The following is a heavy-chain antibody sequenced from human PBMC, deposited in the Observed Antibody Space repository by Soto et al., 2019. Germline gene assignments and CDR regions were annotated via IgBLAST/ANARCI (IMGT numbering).Heavy chain of an antibody. Sequence: ATVKVSCEASGGTVSSDTISWGRQAPGQGLEGMGRRIPIIGIANYSQKFQCRVTITADKSTRPAYMELSSLRSEDTAVYYCARDLERDCSSTSCYCSYWGQGTLVTVSS. V-gene: IGHV1-69*04. CDR3: ARDLERDCSSTSCYCSY. J-gene: IGHJ4*02. CDR2: RIPIIGIA. CDR1: GGTVSSDT. D-gene: IGHD2-2*01.